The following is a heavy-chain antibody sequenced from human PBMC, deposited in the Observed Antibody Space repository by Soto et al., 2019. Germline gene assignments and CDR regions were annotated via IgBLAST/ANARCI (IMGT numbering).Heavy chain of an antibody. CDR3: ARGQVVAAQH. D-gene: IGHD2-15*01. Sequence: SETLSLTCTVSGCNISSGFYSWSWIRQPPGKGLEWIGYIYHSGSTYYNPSLKSRVTISVDRSKNQFSLKLSSVTAADTAVYYCARGQVVAAQHWGQGTLVTVSS. V-gene: IGHV4-30-2*01. CDR2: IYHSGST. J-gene: IGHJ4*02. CDR1: GCNISSGFYS.